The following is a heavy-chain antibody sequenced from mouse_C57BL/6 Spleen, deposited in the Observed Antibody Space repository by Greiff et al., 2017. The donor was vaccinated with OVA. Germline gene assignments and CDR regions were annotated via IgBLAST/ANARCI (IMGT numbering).Heavy chain of an antibody. Sequence: EVKVEESGAELVRPGASVKLSCTASGFNIKDDYMHWVKQRPEQGLEWIGWIDPENGDTEYASKFQGKATITADTSSNTAYLQLSSLTSEDTAVYYCTQSRRGAMDYWGQGTSVTVSS. CDR2: IDPENGDT. CDR1: GFNIKDDY. J-gene: IGHJ4*01. D-gene: IGHD1-3*01. CDR3: TQSRRGAMDY. V-gene: IGHV14-4*01.